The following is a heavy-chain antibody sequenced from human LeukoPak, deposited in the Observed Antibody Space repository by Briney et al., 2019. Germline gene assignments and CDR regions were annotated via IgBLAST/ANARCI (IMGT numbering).Heavy chain of an antibody. CDR3: ARDQRNAAYAFDI. CDR1: GFTFSSYW. D-gene: IGHD5-24*01. V-gene: IGHV3-7*01. J-gene: IGHJ3*02. Sequence: GGSLRLSCAASGFTFSSYWMSWVRQAPGKGLEWVANIKQDGSEKYYVDSVKGRFTISRDNAKNSLYLQMNSLRAEDTAVYYCARDQRNAAYAFDIWGQGTMVTVSS. CDR2: IKQDGSEK.